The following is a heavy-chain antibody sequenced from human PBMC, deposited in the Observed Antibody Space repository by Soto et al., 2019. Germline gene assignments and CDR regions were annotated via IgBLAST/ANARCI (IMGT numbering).Heavy chain of an antibody. CDR1: GFTFSAYP. D-gene: IGHD4-17*01. V-gene: IGHV3-21*02. CDR2: LDPSSTYI. CDR3: VRGSYGDYDS. Sequence: EVQLVESGGGLVKPGGSLGPSVAAPGFTFSAYPINGVRQAPGKGLEWVSSLDPSSTYIYYADSVKGRFTLSRDNAKNSLFLRLNSLRADDTALYYCVRGSYGDYDSWGQGTLVTVSS. J-gene: IGHJ5*01.